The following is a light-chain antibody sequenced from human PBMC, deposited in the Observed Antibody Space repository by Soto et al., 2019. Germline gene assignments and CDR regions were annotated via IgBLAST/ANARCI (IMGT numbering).Light chain of an antibody. CDR2: DAS. CDR1: QSVSSY. Sequence: EIVLTQSPDTLSFSPGETATLSCRASQSVSSYLAWYQQKPGQAPRLLIYDASNRATGIPARFSGSGSGTDFTLTINRLEPEDFALYYCQQYGSSPPTFGQGTKVDIK. J-gene: IGKJ1*01. CDR3: QQYGSSPPT. V-gene: IGKV3-20*01.